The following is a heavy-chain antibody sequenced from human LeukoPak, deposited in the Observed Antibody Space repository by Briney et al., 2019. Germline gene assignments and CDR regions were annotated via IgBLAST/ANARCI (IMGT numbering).Heavy chain of an antibody. D-gene: IGHD4-23*01. CDR1: GGSISSYY. Sequence: SETLSLTCTVSGGSISSYYWSWLRQPPGKGLEWIGYIYYSGSTNYNPSLKSRVTISVDTSKNQFSLKLSSVTAADTAVYYCARAPVVTEYYFDYWGQGTLVTVSS. V-gene: IGHV4-59*01. CDR2: IYYSGST. J-gene: IGHJ4*02. CDR3: ARAPVVTEYYFDY.